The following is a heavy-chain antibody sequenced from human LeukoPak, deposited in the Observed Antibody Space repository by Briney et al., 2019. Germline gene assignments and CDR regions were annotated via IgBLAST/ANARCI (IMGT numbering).Heavy chain of an antibody. CDR2: ISNSGSYI. D-gene: IGHD3-3*01. CDR3: AGERVAPPDY. J-gene: IGHJ4*02. Sequence: KPGGSLRLSCAASGFTFSTYSMNWVRQAPGKGLEWVSSISNSGSYIYYADAVKGRFTISRDNAKNSLYLQMTSLRAEDTAVYYCAGERVAPPDYWGQGTLVTVSS. V-gene: IGHV3-21*01. CDR1: GFTFSTYS.